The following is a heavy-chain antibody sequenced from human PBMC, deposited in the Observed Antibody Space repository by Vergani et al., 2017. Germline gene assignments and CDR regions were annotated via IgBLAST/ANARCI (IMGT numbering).Heavy chain of an antibody. CDR3: AKEPHSSSIFYYYYYMDV. V-gene: IGHV3-30*18. Sequence: QVQLVESGGGVVQPGRSLRLSCAASGFTFSSYGMHWVRQAPGKGLEWVAVISYDGSNKYYADSVKGRFTISRDNSKNTLYLQMNSLRAEDTAVYYCAKEPHSSSIFYYYYYMDVWGKGTTVTVSS. CDR2: ISYDGSNK. J-gene: IGHJ6*03. D-gene: IGHD6-6*01. CDR1: GFTFSSYG.